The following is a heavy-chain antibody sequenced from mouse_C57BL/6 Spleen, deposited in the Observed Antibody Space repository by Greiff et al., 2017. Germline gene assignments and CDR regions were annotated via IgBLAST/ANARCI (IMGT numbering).Heavy chain of an antibody. CDR1: EYEFPSHD. D-gene: IGHD2-5*01. Sequence: EVNVVESGGGLVQPGESLKLSCESNEYEFPSHDMSWVRKTPEKRLELVAAINSDGGSTYYPDTMERRFIISRDNTKKTLYLQMSSLRSEDTALYYCARWDSNYPWFAYWGQGTLVTVSA. CDR3: ARWDSNYPWFAY. V-gene: IGHV5-2*01. J-gene: IGHJ3*01. CDR2: INSDGGST.